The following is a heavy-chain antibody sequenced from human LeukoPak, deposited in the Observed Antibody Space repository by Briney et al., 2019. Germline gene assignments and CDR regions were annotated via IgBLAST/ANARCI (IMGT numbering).Heavy chain of an antibody. Sequence: GGSLRLSCAASGFTFSSYAMHWVRHAPGKGLEWVSGISWNSGSIGYADSVKGRFTISRDNAKNSLYLRMNSLRAEDTALYYCAKAALNYYDSSGDFDYWGQGTLVTVSS. V-gene: IGHV3-9*01. J-gene: IGHJ4*02. CDR1: GFTFSSYA. CDR3: AKAALNYYDSSGDFDY. D-gene: IGHD3-22*01. CDR2: ISWNSGSI.